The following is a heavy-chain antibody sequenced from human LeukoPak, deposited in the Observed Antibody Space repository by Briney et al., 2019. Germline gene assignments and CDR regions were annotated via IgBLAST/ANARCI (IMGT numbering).Heavy chain of an antibody. D-gene: IGHD2-21*02. CDR3: ARGSTSICGGDCYPNDY. CDR2: INHSGST. Sequence: SETLSLTCAVYGGSFSGYYWSWIRQPPGKGLEWIGEINHSGSTNYNPSLKSRVTISVDTSKNQFSLKLSSVTAADTAVYYCARGSTSICGGDCYPNDYWGQGTLVTVSS. V-gene: IGHV4-34*01. CDR1: GGSFSGYY. J-gene: IGHJ4*02.